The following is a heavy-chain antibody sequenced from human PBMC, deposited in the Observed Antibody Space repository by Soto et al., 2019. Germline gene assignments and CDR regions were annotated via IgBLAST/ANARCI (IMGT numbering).Heavy chain of an antibody. CDR2: IISLLGTA. Sequence: QVQLVQSGAEVKKPGSSVKVSCQASGRTFSRDAITWVRQAPGQGLEWMGGIISLLGTANYAQMFQGRVTITADESTSTAYMELSSLRSEDTAVFYCARGLGDPTHFYGMDVWGQGTTVTVSS. CDR1: GRTFSRDA. V-gene: IGHV1-69*01. D-gene: IGHD3-10*01. J-gene: IGHJ6*02. CDR3: ARGLGDPTHFYGMDV.